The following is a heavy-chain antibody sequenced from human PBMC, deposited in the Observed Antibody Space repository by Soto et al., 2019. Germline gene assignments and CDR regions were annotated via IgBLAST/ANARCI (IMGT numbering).Heavy chain of an antibody. CDR1: GASISSSNW. V-gene: IGHV4-4*02. D-gene: IGHD3-9*01. J-gene: IGHJ5*02. CDR3: ARVNYDILTGYSGYNWFDP. Sequence: SETLSLTCAVSGASISSSNWWSWVRQPPGKGLEWIGEIYHSGSTNYNPFLKSRVTISVDKSKNQFSLKLSSVTAADTAVYYCARVNYDILTGYSGYNWFDPWGQGTLVTVSS. CDR2: IYHSGST.